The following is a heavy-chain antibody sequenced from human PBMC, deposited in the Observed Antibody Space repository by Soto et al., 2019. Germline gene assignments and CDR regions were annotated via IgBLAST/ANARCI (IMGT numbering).Heavy chain of an antibody. Sequence: EVQLLESGGGLVQPGGSLRLSCASSGFNFSSHGMSWVRQAPGEGLEWVSHIGGNGVSIYYADSVRGRFTISRDNSKNTLYLQMNSLRAEDTAVYYCAKGYDYVSFDMWGQGTKVTVS. D-gene: IGHD3-16*01. CDR3: AKGYDYVSFDM. V-gene: IGHV3-23*01. CDR2: IGGNGVSI. CDR1: GFNFSSHG. J-gene: IGHJ3*02.